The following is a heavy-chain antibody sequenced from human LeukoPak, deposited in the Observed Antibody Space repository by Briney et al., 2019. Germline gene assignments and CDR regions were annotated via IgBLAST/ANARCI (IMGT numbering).Heavy chain of an antibody. D-gene: IGHD3-10*01. CDR1: AYTFTSYG. CDR2: ISAYNGNT. Sequence: ASVKVSCKASAYTFTSYGISWVRQAPGQGLEWMGWISAYNGNTNYAQKLQGRVTMTTDTSTSTAYMELRSLRSDDTAVYYCARGWFGELDYGMDVWGQGTTVTVSS. V-gene: IGHV1-18*01. CDR3: ARGWFGELDYGMDV. J-gene: IGHJ6*02.